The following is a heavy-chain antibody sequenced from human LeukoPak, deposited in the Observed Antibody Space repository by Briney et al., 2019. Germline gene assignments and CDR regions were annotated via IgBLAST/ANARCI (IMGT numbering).Heavy chain of an antibody. D-gene: IGHD5-18*01. CDR3: ARDRTGIQLWPPLDY. Sequence: GASVKVSCKASGYTFTSYGISWVRQAPGQGLEWMGWISAYNGNTNYAQKLQGRVTMTTDTSTSTAYMELMSLRSDDTAVYYCARDRTGIQLWPPLDYWGQGTLVTVSS. V-gene: IGHV1-18*04. J-gene: IGHJ4*02. CDR1: GYTFTSYG. CDR2: ISAYNGNT.